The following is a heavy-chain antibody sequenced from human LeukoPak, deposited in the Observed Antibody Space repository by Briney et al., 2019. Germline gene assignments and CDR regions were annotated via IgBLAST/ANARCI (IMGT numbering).Heavy chain of an antibody. CDR2: INTDESKI. Sequence: GGSLRLSCTASGFTFSSHWMHWVRQTPGKGLVWVSRINTDESKINHADSVKGRFTISRDNAKNMLYLQMNSLRAEDTAVYYCARGGLFKYFFDYWGQGTPVTVSS. D-gene: IGHD2-15*01. CDR3: ARGGLFKYFFDY. J-gene: IGHJ4*02. V-gene: IGHV3-74*01. CDR1: GFTFSSHW.